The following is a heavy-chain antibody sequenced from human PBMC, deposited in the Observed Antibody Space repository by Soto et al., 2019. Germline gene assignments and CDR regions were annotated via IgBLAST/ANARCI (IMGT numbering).Heavy chain of an antibody. CDR2: ISGSGGST. Sequence: GGSLRLSCAASGFTFSSYAMSWVRQAPGKGLEWVSAISGSGGSTYYAESVKGRFTISRDNSKNTLYLQMNSLRAEDTAVYYCAKFQYGSSWYYSYYYYGMDVWGQGTTVTVSS. V-gene: IGHV3-23*01. D-gene: IGHD6-13*01. CDR1: GFTFSSYA. J-gene: IGHJ6*02. CDR3: AKFQYGSSWYYSYYYYGMDV.